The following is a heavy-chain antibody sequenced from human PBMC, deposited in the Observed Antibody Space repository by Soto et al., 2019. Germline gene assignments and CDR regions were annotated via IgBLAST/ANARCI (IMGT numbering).Heavy chain of an antibody. Sequence: PGESLTISCKVSGYSFTSYWTIWVLQMPGKGLEWMGRIDPSDSYTNYSPSFQGHVTISADKSISTAYLQWSSLKASDTAMYYCAVISYYDSRGPWGKGTLVTVSS. V-gene: IGHV5-10-1*01. J-gene: IGHJ5*02. CDR2: IDPSDSYT. CDR1: GYSFTSYW. D-gene: IGHD3-22*01. CDR3: AVISYYDSRGP.